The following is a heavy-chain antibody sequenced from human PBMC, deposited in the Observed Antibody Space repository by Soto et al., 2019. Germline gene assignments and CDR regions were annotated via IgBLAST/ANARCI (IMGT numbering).Heavy chain of an antibody. CDR3: ARSESVYSSGWYVRY. J-gene: IGHJ4*02. CDR1: GGSFNGYY. CDR2: INHSEST. V-gene: IGHV4-34*01. D-gene: IGHD6-19*01. Sequence: SETLSLTCAVYGGSFNGYYWSWIRQPPGKGLEWIGEINHSESTNYNPSLKSRVTISVDTSKDQFSLKLSSVTAADTAVYYCARSESVYSSGWYVRYWGQGTLVTVSS.